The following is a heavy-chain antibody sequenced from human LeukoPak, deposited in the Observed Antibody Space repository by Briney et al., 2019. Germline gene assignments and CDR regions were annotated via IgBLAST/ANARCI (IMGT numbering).Heavy chain of an antibody. CDR2: IYSSGST. CDR3: ARRGDGGRSFDY. Sequence: GGSLRLSCAASGFNVSDNYMTWVRQAPGKGLEWVSLIYSSGSTYYADSVKGRFTISRDNPKNTLYLQVSSLRAEDTAVYYCARRGDGGRSFDYWGQGTLVTVSS. V-gene: IGHV3-53*01. D-gene: IGHD4-23*01. CDR1: GFNVSDNY. J-gene: IGHJ4*02.